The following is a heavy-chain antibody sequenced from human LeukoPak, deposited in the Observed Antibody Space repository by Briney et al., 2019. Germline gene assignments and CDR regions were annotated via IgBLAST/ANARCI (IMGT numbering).Heavy chain of an antibody. Sequence: GGSLRLSCAGSGFTFTSYAMTWVRQAPGKGLEWVSAISSSGGTTYNADSVKGRFTISRDNSKNTLYLQMNSLRAEDTAVYYCARDPPSPTGSYWGQGTLVTVSS. V-gene: IGHV3-23*01. J-gene: IGHJ4*02. CDR2: ISSSGGTT. CDR1: GFTFTSYA. CDR3: ARDPPSPTGSY. D-gene: IGHD2-15*01.